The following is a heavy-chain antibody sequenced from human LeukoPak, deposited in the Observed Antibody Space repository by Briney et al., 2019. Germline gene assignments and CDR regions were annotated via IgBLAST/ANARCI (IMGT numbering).Heavy chain of an antibody. CDR3: ARFITGTSAFDY. D-gene: IGHD1-20*01. CDR1: GGYISSSDYF. V-gene: IGHV4-30-4*01. CDR2: ISYSGST. Sequence: SETLSLTCIVPGGYISSSDYFWSWIRQPPGKGLQWIGYISYSGSTYYNPSLKSRLTISLDTSMNQFSLNLTSVTAADTAVYYCARFITGTSAFDYWGQGTLVTVSS. J-gene: IGHJ4*02.